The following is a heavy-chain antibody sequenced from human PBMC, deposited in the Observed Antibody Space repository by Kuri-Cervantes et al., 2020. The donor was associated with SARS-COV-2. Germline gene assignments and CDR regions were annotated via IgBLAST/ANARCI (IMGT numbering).Heavy chain of an antibody. J-gene: IGHJ4*02. D-gene: IGHD6-13*01. CDR1: GFTFSSYG. CDR2: ISYDGSNK. Sequence: GGSLKISCAAPGFTFSSYGMHWVRQAPGKGLEWVAVISYDGSNKYYADSVKGRFTISRDNSKNTLYLQLNSLRAEDTAMYYCAKDKTTRIASTGNSDYWGQGTLVTVSS. V-gene: IGHV3-30*18. CDR3: AKDKTTRIASTGNSDY.